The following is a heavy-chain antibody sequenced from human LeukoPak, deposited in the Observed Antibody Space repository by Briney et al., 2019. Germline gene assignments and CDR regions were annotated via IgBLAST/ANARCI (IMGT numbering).Heavy chain of an antibody. J-gene: IGHJ5*02. V-gene: IGHV3-7*01. CDR2: IMEDGSVQ. D-gene: IGHD6-13*01. CDR3: ARAGRAYSSSWYWFDP. Sequence: GGSLRLSCAASGFTFSKSWMSWVRQAPGKGLEWVACIMEDGSVQKYVDSVRGRFTISRDNARSSLYLQMNSLRVEDTAVYYCARAGRAYSSSWYWFDPWGQGTLVTVSS. CDR1: GFTFSKSW.